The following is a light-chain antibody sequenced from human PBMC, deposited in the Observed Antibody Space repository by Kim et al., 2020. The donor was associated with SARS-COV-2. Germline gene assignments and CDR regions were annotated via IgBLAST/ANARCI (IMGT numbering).Light chain of an antibody. CDR3: VLYLGNGIWV. J-gene: IGLJ3*02. CDR2: STN. CDR1: SGSVSTNYY. Sequence: QTVVTQEPSFSVSPGGTVTLTCALTSGSVSTNYYPTWYQQTPGQAPRTLIYSTNTRSSGVPDRSSGSILGNKAALTITGAQADDESDYYCVLYLGNGIWVFGGGTQLTVL. V-gene: IGLV8-61*01.